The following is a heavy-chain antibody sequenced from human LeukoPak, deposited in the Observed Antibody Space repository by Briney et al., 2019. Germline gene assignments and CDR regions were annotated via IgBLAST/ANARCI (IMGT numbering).Heavy chain of an antibody. CDR1: GFTFSSYS. CDR2: ISSSSSYI. CDR3: ARDNGGSSPFDY. V-gene: IGHV3-21*01. Sequence: GGSLRLSCAASGFTFSSYSMNWVRQAPGKGLEWVSSISSSSSYIYYADSVKGRFTISRDNAKKSLYLQMNSLRAEDTALYYCARDNGGSSPFDYWGQGTLVSVSS. J-gene: IGHJ4*02. D-gene: IGHD4-23*01.